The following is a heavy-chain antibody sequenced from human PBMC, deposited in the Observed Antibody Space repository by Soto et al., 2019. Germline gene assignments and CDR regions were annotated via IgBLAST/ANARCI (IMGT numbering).Heavy chain of an antibody. J-gene: IGHJ3*02. Sequence: PSETLSLTCTVSGGSISSYYWSWIRQPPGKGLEWIGYIYYSGSTNYNPSLKSRVTISVDTSKNQFSLKLSSVTAADTAVYYCARVLPYYYDSSGYRGRDAFDIWGQGTMVTVSS. CDR2: IYYSGST. CDR1: GGSISSYY. V-gene: IGHV4-59*01. CDR3: ARVLPYYYDSSGYRGRDAFDI. D-gene: IGHD3-22*01.